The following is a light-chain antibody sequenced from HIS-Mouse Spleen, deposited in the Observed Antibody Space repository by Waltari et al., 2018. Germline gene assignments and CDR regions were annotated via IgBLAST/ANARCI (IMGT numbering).Light chain of an antibody. CDR3: CSYAGSSTLV. Sequence: QSALTQPASVSGSPGQSITIPRTGTRLYVGRYTLVSWYQQHPCKAPKLMIYEGSKRPSGVSNRFSGSKSGNTASLTISGLQAEDEADYYCCSYAGSSTLVFGGGTKLTVL. CDR2: EGS. J-gene: IGLJ2*01. V-gene: IGLV2-23*01. CDR1: RLYVGRYTL.